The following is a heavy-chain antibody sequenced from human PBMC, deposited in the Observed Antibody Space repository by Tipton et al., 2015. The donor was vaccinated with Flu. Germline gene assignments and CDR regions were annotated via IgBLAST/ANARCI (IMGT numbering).Heavy chain of an antibody. J-gene: IGHJ4*02. CDR2: ITPSGGTR. V-gene: IGHV3-48*03. D-gene: IGHD3-16*02. CDR3: TRGFIRLCDF. CDR1: GFTFSSYE. Sequence: GSLRLSCVVSGFTFSSYEMNWVCQAPGKGLEWVSHITPSGGTRYYADVVRGRFTISRDNAKNSLYLQMNSLGAEDTAVYYCTRGFIRLCDFWGQGTLVAVSS.